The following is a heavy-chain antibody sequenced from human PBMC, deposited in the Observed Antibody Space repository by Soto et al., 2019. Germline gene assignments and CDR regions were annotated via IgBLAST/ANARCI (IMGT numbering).Heavy chain of an antibody. CDR3: AKEGSSWYYFDY. CDR2: ISGSGGST. D-gene: IGHD6-13*01. J-gene: IGHJ4*02. V-gene: IGHV3-23*01. CDR1: GFTFSSYA. Sequence: GESLKISCAASGFTFSSYAMSWVRQAPGKGLEWVSAISGSGGSTYYADSVKGRFTISRDNSKNTLYLQMNSLRAEDTAVYCCAKEGSSWYYFDYWGQGTLVTVSS.